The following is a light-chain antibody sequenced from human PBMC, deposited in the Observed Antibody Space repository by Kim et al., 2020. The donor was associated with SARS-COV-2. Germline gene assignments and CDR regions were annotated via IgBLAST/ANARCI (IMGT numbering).Light chain of an antibody. CDR1: QSISGW. V-gene: IGKV1-5*01. CDR3: QQYNTYPWT. Sequence: DIQMTQSPSTLSASVGDRVTITCRASQSISGWLAWHQQKPGKAPKLMVYDASILASGVPSRFSGSGSGAEFTLTISSLQPDDFATYHCQQYNTYPWTFGLGTKVDIK. J-gene: IGKJ1*01. CDR2: DAS.